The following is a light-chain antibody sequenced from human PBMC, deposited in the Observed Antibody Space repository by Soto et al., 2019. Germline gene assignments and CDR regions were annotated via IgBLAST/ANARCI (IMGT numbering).Light chain of an antibody. CDR2: AAS. CDR3: LQDYDYPWT. Sequence: AIPMTQSPSSLSASVGDKVTITCRASQGIRNELGWYQQKPGKAPKLLIYAASSLQSGVPARFSGSGSGTDFTLTISSLQPEDFATYYCLQDYDYPWTFGQGTKVEI. CDR1: QGIRNE. V-gene: IGKV1-6*01. J-gene: IGKJ1*01.